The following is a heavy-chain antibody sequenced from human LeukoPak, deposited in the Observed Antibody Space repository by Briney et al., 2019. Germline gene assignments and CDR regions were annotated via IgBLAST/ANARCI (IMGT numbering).Heavy chain of an antibody. CDR2: ISWNSGSI. CDR3: VKDIGGFMNSGSYLS. D-gene: IGHD1-26*01. Sequence: GGSLRLSCAASGFTFDDYATHWVRLAPGKGLEWVSGISWNSGSIGYADSVKGRLTISRDKAKKTLYLQMNSLRAEDTALYYCVKDIGGFMNSGSYLSWGQGTLVTVSS. V-gene: IGHV3-9*01. CDR1: GFTFDDYA. J-gene: IGHJ5*02.